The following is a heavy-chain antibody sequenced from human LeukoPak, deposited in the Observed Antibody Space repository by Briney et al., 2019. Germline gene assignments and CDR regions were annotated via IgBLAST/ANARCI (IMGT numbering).Heavy chain of an antibody. CDR1: GFTFSSYG. CDR2: ISYDGSNK. CDR3: ARSPDTAMVHYYMDV. D-gene: IGHD5-18*01. V-gene: IGHV3-30*03. Sequence: GGSLRLSCAASGFTFSSYGMHWVRQAPGKGLEWAAVISYDGSNKYYADSVKGRFTISRDNSKNTLYLQMNSLRAEDTAVYYCARSPDTAMVHYYMDVWGKGTTVTVSS. J-gene: IGHJ6*03.